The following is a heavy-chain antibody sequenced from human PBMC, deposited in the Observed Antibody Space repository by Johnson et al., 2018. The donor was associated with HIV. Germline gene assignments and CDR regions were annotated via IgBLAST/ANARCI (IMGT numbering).Heavy chain of an antibody. CDR1: GFTFSSYA. D-gene: IGHD3-3*01. J-gene: IGHJ3*02. CDR2: ISGSGGST. Sequence: MLLVESGGGLVKPGGSLRLSCAASGFTFSSYAMSWVRQAPGKGLEWVSAISGSGGSTYYADSVKGRFTISRDNSKNTLYLQMNSLRAEDTAVYYCASPLIPGYCDFWPGAFAIWGQGTMVTVSS. V-gene: IGHV3-23*04. CDR3: ASPLIPGYCDFWPGAFAI.